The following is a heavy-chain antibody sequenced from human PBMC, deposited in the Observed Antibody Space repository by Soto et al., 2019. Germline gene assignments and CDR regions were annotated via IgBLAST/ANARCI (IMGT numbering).Heavy chain of an antibody. D-gene: IGHD1-26*01. J-gene: IGHJ4*02. CDR3: ASSTISGTYHYYFDY. CDR2: IYSGGST. V-gene: IGHV3-66*01. Sequence: PGGSLRLSCAVSGLTVSSNYMSWVRQAPGKGLEWVSVIYSGGSTYYADSVKGRFTISRDNSKNTLYVQMNSLRAEDTAVYYCASSTISGTYHYYFDYWGQGTLVTVS. CDR1: GLTVSSNY.